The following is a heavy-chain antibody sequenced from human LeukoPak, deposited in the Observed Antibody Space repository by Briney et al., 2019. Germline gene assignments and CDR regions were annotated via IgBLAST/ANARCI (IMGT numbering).Heavy chain of an antibody. V-gene: IGHV3-48*01. CDR3: AGLWARGGLGY. CDR2: ISNSGSTI. Sequence: GGSLRLSCAASGLTFSLYSMNWVRQAPGKGLEWVSYISNSGSTIYYADSVKGRFTISRDNAKNSLFLQMNSLRAEDTAVYYCAGLWARGGLGYWGQGTLVTVSS. J-gene: IGHJ4*02. CDR1: GLTFSLYS. D-gene: IGHD3-16*01.